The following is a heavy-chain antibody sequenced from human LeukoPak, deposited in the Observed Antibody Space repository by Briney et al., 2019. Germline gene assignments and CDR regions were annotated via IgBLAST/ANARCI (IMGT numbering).Heavy chain of an antibody. D-gene: IGHD3-10*01. V-gene: IGHV3-21*01. CDR3: ARERGYGSGPYFDY. CDR2: ISSSSSYI. J-gene: IGHJ4*02. CDR1: TFAFSSYA. Sequence: PGGSLRLSCAASTFAFSSYAMTWVRQAPGKGLEWVSSISSSSSYIYYADSVKGRFTISRDNAKNSLYLQMNSLRAEDTAVYYCARERGYGSGPYFDYWGQGTLVTVSS.